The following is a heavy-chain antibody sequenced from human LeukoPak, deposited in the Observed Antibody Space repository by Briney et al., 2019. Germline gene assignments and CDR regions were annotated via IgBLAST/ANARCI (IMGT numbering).Heavy chain of an antibody. CDR3: ARYPIGGYTVP. J-gene: IGHJ5*02. CDR2: INPSGGST. D-gene: IGHD5-12*01. CDR1: GYTFTSYY. V-gene: IGHV1-46*01. Sequence: ASVKVSCKASGYTFTSYYMHWVRQAPGQGLEWMGIINPSGGSTSYAQKFQGRVTMTRDTSTSTAYMELRSLRSDDTAVYYCARYPIGGYTVPWGQGTLVTVSS.